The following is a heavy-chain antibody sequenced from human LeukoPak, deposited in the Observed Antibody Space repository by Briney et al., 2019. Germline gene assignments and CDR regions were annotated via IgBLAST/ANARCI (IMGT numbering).Heavy chain of an antibody. CDR3: ARQFRDSSGYYSYYFDY. CDR2: IYPDDSDT. D-gene: IGHD3-22*01. Sequence: PGESLKISCKGSGYSFTSYWIAWVRQMPGKGLEWMGLIYPDDSDTRYSPSFEGQVTISADKSISTAYLQWRSLRASDTAMYYCARQFRDSSGYYSYYFDYWGQGTLVTVSS. J-gene: IGHJ4*02. V-gene: IGHV5-51*01. CDR1: GYSFTSYW.